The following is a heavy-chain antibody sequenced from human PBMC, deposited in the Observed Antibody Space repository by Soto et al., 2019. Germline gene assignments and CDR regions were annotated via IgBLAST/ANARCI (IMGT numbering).Heavy chain of an antibody. CDR3: VRESPPGFNWFDP. CDR1: AGSISSNY. V-gene: IGHV4-4*07. Sequence: SETLSLTCSVSAGSISSNYWSWIRQPAGKRLEWVGRIYTSGGTNYNPSLKSRVTMSIDTSKNQFSLNLNSVTAADTAVYYCVRESPPGFNWFDPWGQGILVTVSS. D-gene: IGHD3-10*01. CDR2: IYTSGGT. J-gene: IGHJ5*02.